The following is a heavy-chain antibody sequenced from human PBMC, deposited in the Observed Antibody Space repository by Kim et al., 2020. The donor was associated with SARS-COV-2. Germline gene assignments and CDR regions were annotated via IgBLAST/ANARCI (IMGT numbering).Heavy chain of an antibody. J-gene: IGHJ4*02. CDR2: INHSGST. CDR1: GGSFSGYY. D-gene: IGHD3-3*01. CDR3: ARSGRTPTFGVVIRRSFDY. V-gene: IGHV4-34*01. Sequence: SETLSLTCAVYGGSFSGYYWSWIRQPPGKGLEWIGEINHSGSTNYNPSLKSRVTISVDTSKSQFSLKLSSVTAADTAVYYCARSGRTPTFGVVIRRSFDYWGQGTLVTVSS.